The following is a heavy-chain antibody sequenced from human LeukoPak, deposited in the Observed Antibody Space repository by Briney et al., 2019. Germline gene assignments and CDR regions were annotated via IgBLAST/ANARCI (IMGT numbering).Heavy chain of an antibody. CDR2: ISYDGSSE. J-gene: IGHJ4*02. V-gene: IGHV3-30*18. CDR3: AKDNTYDWDYIDH. D-gene: IGHD3-16*01. Sequence: PGGSLRLSCEASGFTFRTFGMHWVRQAPGKGLEWVATISYDGSSEYYADSTKGRFTISRDNSKTTLYLHMNSLRVADTAVYYCAKDNTYDWDYIDHWGRGILVTVSS. CDR1: GFTFRTFG.